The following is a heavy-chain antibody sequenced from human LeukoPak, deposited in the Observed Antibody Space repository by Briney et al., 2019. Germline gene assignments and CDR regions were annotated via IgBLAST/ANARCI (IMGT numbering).Heavy chain of an antibody. V-gene: IGHV3-23*01. J-gene: IGHJ4*02. CDR3: ADYRKPQGLDY. D-gene: IGHD1-14*01. CDR1: EFPFSVYA. CDR2: IDASGSDT. Sequence: GGSLRLSCEVSEFPFSVYAMAWVRQAPGQGLEWVSAIDASGSDTYYTDSVKGRFTISRDNSKNTVYLQMNSLRVEDMAVYYCADYRKPQGLDYWGQGTLVTVSS.